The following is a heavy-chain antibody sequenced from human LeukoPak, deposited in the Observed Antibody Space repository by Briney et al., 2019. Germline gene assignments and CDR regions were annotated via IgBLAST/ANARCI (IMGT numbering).Heavy chain of an antibody. CDR2: FDPEDGET. J-gene: IGHJ4*02. D-gene: IGHD6-19*01. Sequence: ASVKVSCKVSGYTLTELSMHWVRQAPGKGLEWMGGFDPEDGETIYAQKFQGRVTLTTDTSTTTAFMELKSLRSDDTAVYYCARDGSGWWDDYWGQGTLVTVSS. V-gene: IGHV1-24*01. CDR3: ARDGSGWWDDY. CDR1: GYTLTELS.